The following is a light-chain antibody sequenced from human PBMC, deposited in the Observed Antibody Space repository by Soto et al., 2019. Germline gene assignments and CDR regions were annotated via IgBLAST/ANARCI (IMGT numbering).Light chain of an antibody. CDR1: QDITNY. J-gene: IGKJ3*01. CDR3: QQYDKLPFS. Sequence: DIQMTQSPSSLSASVGDRVTITCQASQDITNYLGWYQQKPGKAPELLIYDVSNLETGVPSRFSGSGSGTDFTFDISSLQPEDSVNYYCQQYDKLPFSFGPGTIVDIK. CDR2: DVS. V-gene: IGKV1-33*01.